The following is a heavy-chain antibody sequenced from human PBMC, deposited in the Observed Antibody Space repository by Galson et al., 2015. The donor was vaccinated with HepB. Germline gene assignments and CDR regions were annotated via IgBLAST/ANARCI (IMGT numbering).Heavy chain of an antibody. J-gene: IGHJ3*02. CDR1: GGTFSSSS. V-gene: IGHV1-69*02. D-gene: IGHD1-26*01. CDR3: ARFTDPNWEDDFDS. Sequence: SCKASGGTFSSSSVSWVRQAPGQGLAWMGRIIPTLGLTSYAEKFQGRVTTTADKSTSTAHMELSSRKSEDTAVYYSARFTDPNWEDDFDSWGQGTMVTVSP. CDR2: IIPTLGLT.